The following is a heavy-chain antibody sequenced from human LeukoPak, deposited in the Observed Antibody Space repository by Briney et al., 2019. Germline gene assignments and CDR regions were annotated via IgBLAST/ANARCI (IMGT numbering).Heavy chain of an antibody. CDR2: IYYSGST. J-gene: IGHJ4*02. CDR3: ARRRYRYFDQ. CDR1: GGSISCSSYY. Sequence: PSETLSLSCSVSGGSISCSSYYWGWIRQPPGKGLEWIGGIYYSGSTYDNPSLKSRVTISVDTSKNQFSLKLSSVTAADAAVYYCARRRYRYFDQWGQGTLVTVSS. V-gene: IGHV4-39*01. D-gene: IGHD3-9*01.